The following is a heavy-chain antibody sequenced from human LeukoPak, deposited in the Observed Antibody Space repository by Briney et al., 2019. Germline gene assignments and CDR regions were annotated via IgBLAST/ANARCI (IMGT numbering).Heavy chain of an antibody. J-gene: IGHJ4*02. CDR3: ARGLRGNYDY. CDR2: ISTSGNT. V-gene: IGHV3-23*01. CDR1: GFTFSDYA. Sequence: AGSLRPSCAASGFTFSDYAMAWVRQAPGKGLEWVSSISTSGNTYYADSVKGRFTISRDNSKDTLYLQINSLTTEDTAVYYCARGLRGNYDYWGQGTLVTVSS. D-gene: IGHD1-7*01.